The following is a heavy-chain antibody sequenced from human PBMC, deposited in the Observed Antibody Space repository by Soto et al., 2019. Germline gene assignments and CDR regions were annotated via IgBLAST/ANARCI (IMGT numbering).Heavy chain of an antibody. V-gene: IGHV1-8*01. CDR1: GYTFTSYD. CDR3: ARSLVSRIAAVTRAY. J-gene: IGHJ4*02. CDR2: MNPNSGNT. Sequence: QVQLVQSGAEVKKPGASVKVSCKASGYTFTSYDINWVRQATGQGLEWMGWMNPNSGNTGYAQKFQGRVTMTRNTSISTAYMELSSLGSEDTAMYYCARSLVSRIAAVTRAYWGQGTLVTVSS. D-gene: IGHD6-13*01.